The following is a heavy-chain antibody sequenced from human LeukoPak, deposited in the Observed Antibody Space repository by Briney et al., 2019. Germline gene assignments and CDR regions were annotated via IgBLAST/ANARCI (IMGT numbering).Heavy chain of an antibody. CDR1: GFTFSSYA. CDR2: ISYDGSNK. V-gene: IGHV3-30-3*01. D-gene: IGHD6-19*01. J-gene: IGHJ5*02. Sequence: GGSLRLSCAASGFTFSSYAMHWVRQAPGKGLEWVAVISYDGSNKYYADSVKGRFTISRDNSKNTLYLQMNSLRAEDTAVYYCAKGRIAVVQYNWFDPWGQGTLVTVSS. CDR3: AKGRIAVVQYNWFDP.